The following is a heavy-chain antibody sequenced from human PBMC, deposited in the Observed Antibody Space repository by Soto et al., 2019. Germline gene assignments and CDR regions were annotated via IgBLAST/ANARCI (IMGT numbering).Heavy chain of an antibody. CDR2: ITGDGRST. D-gene: IGHD3-22*01. CDR3: AKRDYYDSSTFSPLFKS. Sequence: EVLLLESGGGLAQPGGSLRLSCTASGFTFSGYAMSWVRQAPGKGLEWVAAITGDGRSTYYADSVKGRFSISRDNSQKTLYLQMNSLRTEDTAVYHCAKRDYYDSSTFSPLFKSWGQGTLVTVSS. V-gene: IGHV3-23*01. CDR1: GFTFSGYA. J-gene: IGHJ4*02.